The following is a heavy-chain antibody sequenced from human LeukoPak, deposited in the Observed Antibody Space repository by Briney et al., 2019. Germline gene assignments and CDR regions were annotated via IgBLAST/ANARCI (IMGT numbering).Heavy chain of an antibody. J-gene: IGHJ4*02. Sequence: SETLSLTCTLSGGSISSYYWTWIRQPAGKGLECIGRIYTSGSTNYNPSLKSRVAMSVDTSKNQFSLKLKSVTAADTAVYYCASPIYDFWSGYQSWGQGTLVTVSS. CDR2: IYTSGST. CDR1: GGSISSYY. CDR3: ASPIYDFWSGYQS. V-gene: IGHV4-4*07. D-gene: IGHD3-3*01.